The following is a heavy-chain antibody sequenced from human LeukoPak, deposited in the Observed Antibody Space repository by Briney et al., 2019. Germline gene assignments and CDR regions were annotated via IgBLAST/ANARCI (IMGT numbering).Heavy chain of an antibody. CDR2: ISAYNGNT. Sequence: ASVKVSCKASGYTFTSYAMNWVRQAPGQGPEWMGWISAYNGNTNYAQKLQGRVTMTTDTSTSTAYMELRSLRSDDTAVYYCARGVLRFLEWLAFDYWGQGTLVTVSS. CDR3: ARGVLRFLEWLAFDY. D-gene: IGHD3-3*01. J-gene: IGHJ4*02. V-gene: IGHV1-18*01. CDR1: GYTFTSYA.